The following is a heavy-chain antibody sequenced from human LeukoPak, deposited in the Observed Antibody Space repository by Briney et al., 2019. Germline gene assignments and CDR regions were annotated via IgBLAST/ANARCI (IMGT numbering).Heavy chain of an antibody. J-gene: IGHJ1*01. D-gene: IGHD1-26*01. CDR1: GFTFSDYY. V-gene: IGHV3-11*06. Sequence: GGSLRLSCAASGFTFSDYYMSWIRLVPGKGLEWVSYISSGGTYTIYADSVRGRFTISRDDAKNSLFLQMNSLRAGDTAIYYCARLKYGSPQHWGQGTLVTVSS. CDR3: ARLKYGSPQH. CDR2: ISSGGTYT.